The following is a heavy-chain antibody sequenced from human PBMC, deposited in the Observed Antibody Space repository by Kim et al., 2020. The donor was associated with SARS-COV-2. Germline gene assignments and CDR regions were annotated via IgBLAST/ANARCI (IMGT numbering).Heavy chain of an antibody. V-gene: IGHV1-18*01. D-gene: IGHD3-3*01. Sequence: ASVKVSCKASGYTFSHYGINWVRQAPGQGLEWMGWISTYSVNTNYAQKFQGRVTITTNTSTNTVYMELRGLTSDDTAVYYCAREGFWSACLLQSWGRGTLVTVPT. CDR2: ISTYSVNT. CDR1: GYTFSHYG. CDR3: AREGFWSACLLQS. J-gene: IGHJ5*02.